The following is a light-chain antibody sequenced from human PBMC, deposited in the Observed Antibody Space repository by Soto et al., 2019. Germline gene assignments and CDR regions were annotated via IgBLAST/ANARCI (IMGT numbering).Light chain of an antibody. CDR2: TTS. J-gene: IGKJ3*01. V-gene: IGKV1-39*01. CDR3: QQSYPTPRT. CDR1: QSISNY. Sequence: DIQMTQSPSSLSASVGDRVSITCRARQSISNYLNWYQQKPGKAPKLLIYTTSNLQSGVPSRFSGRGSGTDFTLTISGLEPEDFGTYYCQQSYPTPRTFGPGTKVNIK.